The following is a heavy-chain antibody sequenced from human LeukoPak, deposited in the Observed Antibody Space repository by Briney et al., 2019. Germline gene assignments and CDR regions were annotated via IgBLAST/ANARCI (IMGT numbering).Heavy chain of an antibody. CDR2: IRYDGSNK. CDR1: GFTFSSYG. J-gene: IGHJ3*02. CDR3: AKSAIVVVPAAIAGHFDI. V-gene: IGHV3-30*02. Sequence: GGSLRLSCAASGFTFSSYGMHWVRQAPGKGLEWVAFIRYDGSNKYYADSVKGRFTISRDNSKNTLYLQMNSLRAEDTAVYYCAKSAIVVVPAAIAGHFDIWGQGTMVTVSS. D-gene: IGHD2-2*01.